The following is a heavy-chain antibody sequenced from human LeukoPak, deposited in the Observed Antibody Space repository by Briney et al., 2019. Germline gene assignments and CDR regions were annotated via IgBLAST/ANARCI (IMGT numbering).Heavy chain of an antibody. Sequence: GASVKVSCKASGYTFTGYYMHWVRQAPGQGLEWMGWINPNSGGTNYAQKFQGRVTMTSDTSISTAYMELSRMRSDDTAVYYCARGEVKYYYDSSANWFDPWGQGTLVTVSS. CDR3: ARGEVKYYYDSSANWFDP. CDR1: GYTFTGYY. D-gene: IGHD3-22*01. J-gene: IGHJ5*02. CDR2: INPNSGGT. V-gene: IGHV1-2*02.